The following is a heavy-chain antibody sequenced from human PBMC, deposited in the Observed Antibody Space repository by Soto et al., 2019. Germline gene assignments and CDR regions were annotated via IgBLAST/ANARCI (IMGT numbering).Heavy chain of an antibody. CDR1: GGSISGGDYY. V-gene: IGHV4-31*03. Sequence: SETLSLTCSVSGGSISGGDYYWSWLRQHPGKGLEWIGYIYNTGSTSYNPSLKSRLTVSLDTSKNQFSVKLTSVTAEDTAVYYCSRAIVVAQVYYAIDVWGQGTTDTFS. J-gene: IGHJ6*02. CDR3: SRAIVVAQVYYAIDV. CDR2: IYNTGST. D-gene: IGHD3-22*01.